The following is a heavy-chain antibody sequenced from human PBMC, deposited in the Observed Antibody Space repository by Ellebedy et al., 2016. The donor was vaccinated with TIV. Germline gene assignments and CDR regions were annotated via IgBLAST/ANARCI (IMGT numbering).Heavy chain of an antibody. D-gene: IGHD2-2*01. V-gene: IGHV3-23*01. J-gene: IGHJ4*02. Sequence: GESLKISCSASGFTFRNHAMAWVRXAPGKGLEWVSAIGAASDYTIYADSVKGRFTTSRDNFMNTLYLRMNSLRAEDTALYYCAKELVSRSSLSFDYWGQGIQVTVSS. CDR1: GFTFRNHA. CDR2: IGAASDYT. CDR3: AKELVSRSSLSFDY.